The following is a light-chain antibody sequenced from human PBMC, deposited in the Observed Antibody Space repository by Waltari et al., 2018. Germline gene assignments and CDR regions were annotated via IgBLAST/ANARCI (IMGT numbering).Light chain of an antibody. Sequence: DIQMTQPPSSLSASVGNSVPITCRASQGIRDDLAWYQHTPGQAPKRLIHAASRLESGVPSRFSGSRFGTEFTLTISSLHPEDSATYYCLQHNRKPGFGGGTNVEIK. J-gene: IGKJ4*01. CDR1: QGIRDD. V-gene: IGKV1-17*01. CDR2: AAS. CDR3: LQHNRKPG.